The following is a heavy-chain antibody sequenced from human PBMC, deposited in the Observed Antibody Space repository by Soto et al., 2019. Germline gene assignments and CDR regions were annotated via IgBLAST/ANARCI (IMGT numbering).Heavy chain of an antibody. Sequence: SETLSLTCTVSGDSISTYYWGWIRQPPGKGLEWIGYVDYTGSTNYNPSLKSRVTILLDTSKNQFSLKLSSVTAADTAVYYCARSVDPWGQGTLVTVSS. J-gene: IGHJ5*02. CDR1: GDSISTYY. CDR3: ARSVDP. V-gene: IGHV4-59*12. CDR2: VDYTGST.